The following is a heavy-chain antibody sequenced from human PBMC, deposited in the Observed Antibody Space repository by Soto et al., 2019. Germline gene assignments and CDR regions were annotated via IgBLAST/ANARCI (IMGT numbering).Heavy chain of an antibody. CDR1: KFTFDAYG. CDR3: ARIQLDTIMALDY. D-gene: IGHD1-1*01. J-gene: IGHJ4*02. V-gene: IGHV3-33*01. CDR2: VWSNGNLK. Sequence: QVQLVESGGGVVQPGGSLRLSCAACKFTFDAYGKQWVRQAPGKGLEWVAVVWSNGNLKYYADSVKGRFTISRDSSKSALNLQMNSLRADDTAVYYCARIQLDTIMALDYWGQGTLVTVS.